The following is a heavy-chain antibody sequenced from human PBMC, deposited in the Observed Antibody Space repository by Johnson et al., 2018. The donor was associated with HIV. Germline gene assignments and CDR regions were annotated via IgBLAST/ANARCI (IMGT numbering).Heavy chain of an antibody. D-gene: IGHD3-10*01. Sequence: QVQLVESGGGVVQPGGSLRLSCAASGFTFSSYGMHWVRQAPGKGLEWVAFIRYDGSNKYYADSVKGRFTISRDSSKNTLYLQMNSLRAEDTAVYYCAKDYYGSGSKHDAFDIWGQGTMVTVSS. J-gene: IGHJ3*02. CDR1: GFTFSSYG. CDR3: AKDYYGSGSKHDAFDI. CDR2: IRYDGSNK. V-gene: IGHV3-30*02.